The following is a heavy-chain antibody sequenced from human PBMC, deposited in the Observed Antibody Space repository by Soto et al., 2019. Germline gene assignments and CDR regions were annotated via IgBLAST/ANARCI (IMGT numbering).Heavy chain of an antibody. J-gene: IGHJ1*01. D-gene: IGHD6-19*01. CDR3: ASWVIALGGTGYFRH. CDR2: ISGSGGRA. V-gene: IGHV3-23*01. CDR1: GFTFSSYA. Sequence: PGGSLRLSCAASGFTFSSYAMSWVRQAPGKGLEWVSTISGSGGRANYADSVKGRFSLSRDNSKNTMFLQMDSLTAEDTAIYYCASWVIALGGTGYFRHWGQGTLVTVSS.